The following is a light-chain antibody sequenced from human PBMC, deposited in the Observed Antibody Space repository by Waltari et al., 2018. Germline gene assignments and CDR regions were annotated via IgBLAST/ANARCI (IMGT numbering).Light chain of an antibody. CDR3: AAWDDRLDGWV. CDR1: SSNIGGPP. V-gene: IGLV1-44*01. J-gene: IGLJ3*02. Sequence: QSVLTQPPSASGPPGKRVTIPCSGTSSNIGGPPVIWYQHLPGMAPKRLIQSKNERPSGVPDRFSGSESGTSAPLAISGLQSEDEADYYCAAWDDRLDGWVFGGGTKLTVL. CDR2: SKN.